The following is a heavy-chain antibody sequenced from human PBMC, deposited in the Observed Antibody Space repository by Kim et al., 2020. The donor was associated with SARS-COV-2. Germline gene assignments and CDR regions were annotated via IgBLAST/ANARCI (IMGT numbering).Heavy chain of an antibody. Sequence: GGSLRLSCAASGFTVSSYAMSWVRQAPGKGLEWVSAVSGSGGSTYYADSVKGRFTISRDNSKNTLYLQMNSLRAEDTAVYYCAKDQWGSYFRSADYWGQGTLVTVSS. J-gene: IGHJ4*02. V-gene: IGHV3-23*01. CDR2: VSGSGGST. CDR3: AKDQWGSYFRSADY. D-gene: IGHD1-26*01. CDR1: GFTVSSYA.